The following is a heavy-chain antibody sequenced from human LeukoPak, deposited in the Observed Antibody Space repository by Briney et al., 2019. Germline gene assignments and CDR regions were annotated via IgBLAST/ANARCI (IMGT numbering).Heavy chain of an antibody. CDR3: ARDKRVAVAGTYIYYYYMDV. CDR1: GGSFRTYY. D-gene: IGHD6-19*01. V-gene: IGHV4-4*07. J-gene: IGHJ6*03. Sequence: PSETLSLTCAVYGGSFRTYYWSWIRQPAGKGLEWIGRIYISGGGSTNYNPSLKSRVTMSVDTSKNQFSLKLSSVTAADTAVYYCARDKRVAVAGTYIYYYYMDVWGNGTTVTISS. CDR2: IYISGGGST.